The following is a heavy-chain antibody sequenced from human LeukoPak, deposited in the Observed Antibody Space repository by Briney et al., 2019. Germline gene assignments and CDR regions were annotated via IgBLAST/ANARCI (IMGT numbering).Heavy chain of an antibody. Sequence: SQTLSLTRAVSGDSVSSNSATWNWIRQSPSRGLEWLGRTYYRTKWNTDYAVSVKSRITINPDTSKNQVSLQLNSVTPEDTAVYYCARVSASNLGIKHFDSWGQGTLVTVSS. CDR2: TYYRTKWNT. V-gene: IGHV6-1*01. D-gene: IGHD7-27*01. CDR1: GDSVSSNSAT. J-gene: IGHJ4*02. CDR3: ARVSASNLGIKHFDS.